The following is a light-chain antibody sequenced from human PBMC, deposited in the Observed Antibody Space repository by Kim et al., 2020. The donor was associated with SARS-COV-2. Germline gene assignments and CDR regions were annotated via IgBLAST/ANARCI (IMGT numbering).Light chain of an antibody. CDR3: QQYNNWPLLT. V-gene: IGKV3-15*01. J-gene: IGKJ4*01. Sequence: VSPGERATLSCRASQSVSSNLAWYQQKPGQAPRLLIYGASTRATGIPARFSGSGSGTEFTLTISSLQSEDFAVYYCQQYNNWPLLTFGGGTKV. CDR1: QSVSSN. CDR2: GAS.